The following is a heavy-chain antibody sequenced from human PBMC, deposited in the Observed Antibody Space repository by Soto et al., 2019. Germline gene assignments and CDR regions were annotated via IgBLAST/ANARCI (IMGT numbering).Heavy chain of an antibody. V-gene: IGHV3-33*01. D-gene: IGHD3-22*01. J-gene: IGHJ4*02. Sequence: HPGGSLRLSCAASGFTFSSYGMHWVRQAPGKGLEWVAVIWYDGSNKYYADSVKGRFTISRDNSKNTLYLQMNSLRAEDTAVYYCARDFVPYYDSSGPWDYWGQGTLVTVSS. CDR1: GFTFSSYG. CDR2: IWYDGSNK. CDR3: ARDFVPYYDSSGPWDY.